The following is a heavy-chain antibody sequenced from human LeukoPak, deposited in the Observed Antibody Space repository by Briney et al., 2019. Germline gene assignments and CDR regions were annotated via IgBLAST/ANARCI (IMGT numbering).Heavy chain of an antibody. J-gene: IGHJ4*02. V-gene: IGHV3-23*01. CDR2: ISGTGDST. CDR3: AKQGSSGSFSHFDY. D-gene: IGHD3-10*01. CDR1: GFTFSTYA. Sequence: GGSLRLSCTASGFTFSTYAMSWVRQDPGKGLECVSTISGTGDSTYHADSVKGRFTISRDNSKNTLYLQMNSLRVEDTAVYSCAKQGSSGSFSHFDYWGQGTLVTVSS.